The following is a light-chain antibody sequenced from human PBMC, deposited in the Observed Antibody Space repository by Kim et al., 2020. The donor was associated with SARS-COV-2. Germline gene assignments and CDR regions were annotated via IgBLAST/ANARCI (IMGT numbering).Light chain of an antibody. CDR1: SSDIGGYNY. CDR2: EVN. CDR3: GSYAGSRRL. J-gene: IGLJ2*01. V-gene: IGLV2-8*01. Sequence: PGPSVTISCTGTSSDIGGYNYVSWYQQHPGKAPKLMIYEVNKRPSGVPDRFSGSKSGNTASLTVSGLQAGDEAAYYCGSYAGSRRLFGGGTQLTVL.